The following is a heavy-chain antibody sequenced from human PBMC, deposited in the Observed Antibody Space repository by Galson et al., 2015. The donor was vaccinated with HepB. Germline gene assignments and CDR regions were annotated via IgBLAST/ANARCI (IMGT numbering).Heavy chain of an antibody. V-gene: IGHV3-73*01. Sequence: SLRLSCAASGFTFSGSAMHWVRQASGKGLEWVGRIRSKAISYATAYAASVKGRFTISRDDSKNTAYLQMNSLKTEDTAVYYCTTTRNYDFWSGYSYDAFDIWGQGTMVTVSS. CDR3: TTTRNYDFWSGYSYDAFDI. CDR1: GFTFSGSA. D-gene: IGHD3-3*01. CDR2: IRSKAISYAT. J-gene: IGHJ3*02.